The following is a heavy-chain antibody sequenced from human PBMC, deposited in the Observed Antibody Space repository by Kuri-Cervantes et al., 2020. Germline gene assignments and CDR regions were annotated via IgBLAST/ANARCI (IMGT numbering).Heavy chain of an antibody. D-gene: IGHD3-3*01. J-gene: IGHJ5*02. V-gene: IGHV4-61*02. CDR3: ARRDTYYDFWSGYYYSTIRGWFDP. CDR1: GGSISSGSYY. CDR2: IYTSGST. Sequence: LRLSCAVSGGSISSGSYYWSWIRQPAGKGLEWIGRIYTSGSTNYNPSLKSRVTISVDTSKNQFSLKLSSVTAADTAVYYCARRDTYYDFWSGYYYSTIRGWFDPWGQGTPVTVSS.